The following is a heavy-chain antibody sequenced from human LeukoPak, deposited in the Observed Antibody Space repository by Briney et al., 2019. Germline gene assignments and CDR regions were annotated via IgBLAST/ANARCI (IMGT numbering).Heavy chain of an antibody. J-gene: IGHJ6*03. Sequence: PSETLSLTCAVYGGSFSGYYWSWIRQPPGKGLEWIGEINHSGSTNYNPSLKSRVTISVDTSKNQFSLKLSSVTAADKAVYYCARVGVGATVGYYHYCYYMDFWGKGTTVTISS. CDR2: INHSGST. CDR1: GGSFSGYY. D-gene: IGHD1-26*01. CDR3: ARVGVGATVGYYHYCYYMDF. V-gene: IGHV4-34*01.